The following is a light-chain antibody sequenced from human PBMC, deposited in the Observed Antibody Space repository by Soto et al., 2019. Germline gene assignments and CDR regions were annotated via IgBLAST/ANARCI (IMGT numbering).Light chain of an antibody. CDR1: SSNIGSNT. CDR2: SNS. CDR3: AAWDDSLMVRV. J-gene: IGLJ2*01. Sequence: QSVLTQPPSASGTPGQRVTISCSGSSSNIGSNTVNWYQQLPGTAPKLLIYSNSQRPSGVPDRFSGSKSGTSASLAISGLQSEDEADYYCAAWDDSLMVRVFSGGTKLTVL. V-gene: IGLV1-44*01.